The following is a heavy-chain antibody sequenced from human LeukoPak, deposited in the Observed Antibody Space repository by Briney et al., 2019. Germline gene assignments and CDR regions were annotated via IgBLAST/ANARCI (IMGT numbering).Heavy chain of an antibody. J-gene: IGHJ4*02. CDR2: INPNSGAT. CDR3: AKLPKWDSGPYYYFDC. V-gene: IGHV1-2*02. CDR1: GYTFTGHY. Sequence: ASVKVSCKASGYTFTGHYMHWVRQAPGQGLEWMGWINPNSGATNYAQKFQGRVTMTRDTSISTAYMELTRLRSDDTAVYYCAKLPKWDSGPYYYFDCWGQGTLVTVSS. D-gene: IGHD3-22*01.